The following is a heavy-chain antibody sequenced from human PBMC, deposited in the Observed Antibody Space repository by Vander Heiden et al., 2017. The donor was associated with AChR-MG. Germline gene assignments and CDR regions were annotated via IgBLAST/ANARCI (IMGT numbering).Heavy chain of an antibody. V-gene: IGHV3-23*01. D-gene: IGHD3-10*01. J-gene: IGHJ5*02. CDR3: AKGSGQWRGFDP. CDR1: GFTFSSYA. CDR2: ISGSGGST. Sequence: EVQLLESGGGLLQPGGSLRPSCEASGFTFSSYAMSWVRQAPGKGLEWVSAISGSGGSTYYADSVKGRFTISRDNSKNTLYLQMNSLRAEDTAVYYCAKGSGQWRGFDPWGQGTLVTVSS.